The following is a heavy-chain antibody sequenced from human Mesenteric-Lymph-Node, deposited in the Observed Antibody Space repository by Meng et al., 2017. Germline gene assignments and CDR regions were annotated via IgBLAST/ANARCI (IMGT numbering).Heavy chain of an antibody. CDR2: IIPIFGTA. D-gene: IGHD2-15*01. CDR1: GGPFRSYA. CDR3: ARGQPTHWYFDL. Sequence: QLGQSLAEVKKPGCSVKVFWKASGGPFRSYAISWVRQAPGQGLEWMGGIIPIFGTANYAQKFQGRVTITADKSTSTAYMELSSLRSEDTAVYYCARGQPTHWYFDLWGRGTLVTVSS. J-gene: IGHJ2*01. V-gene: IGHV1-69*06.